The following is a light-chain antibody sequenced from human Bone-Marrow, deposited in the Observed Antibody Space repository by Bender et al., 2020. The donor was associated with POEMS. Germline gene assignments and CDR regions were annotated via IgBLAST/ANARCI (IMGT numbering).Light chain of an antibody. CDR3: CSYAGSYV. Sequence: QSALTQPRSVSGSPGQSVTISCTGTRSDVGSYNYVSWYQNHPGKAPKIIIYDVSRRPSGVPDRFSGSKSGNTASLTISGLQAEDEADYYCCSYAGSYVFGTGTKVTVL. J-gene: IGLJ1*01. CDR1: RSDVGSYNY. CDR2: DVS. V-gene: IGLV2-11*01.